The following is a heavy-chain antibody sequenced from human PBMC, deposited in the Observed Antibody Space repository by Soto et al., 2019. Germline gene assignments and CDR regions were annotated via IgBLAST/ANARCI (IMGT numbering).Heavy chain of an antibody. D-gene: IGHD3-22*01. CDR3: ARSTVVVITTGLGALPYYYGMDV. CDR2: INHSGST. Sequence: PSETLSLTCAVSGGSFSGYYWSWIRQPPGKGLEWIGEINHSGSTNYNPSLKSRVTISVDTSKNQFSLKLSSVTAADTAVYYCARSTVVVITTGLGALPYYYGMDVWGQGTTVTVSS. CDR1: GGSFSGYY. J-gene: IGHJ6*02. V-gene: IGHV4-34*01.